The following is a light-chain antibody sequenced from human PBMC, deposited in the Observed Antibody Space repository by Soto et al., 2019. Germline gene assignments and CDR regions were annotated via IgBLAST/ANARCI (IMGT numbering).Light chain of an antibody. CDR3: QQYYDLLT. J-gene: IGKJ4*01. V-gene: IGKV4-1*01. Sequence: DIVMTQSPDSLAVSLGERATINCRSSQSVLYSSNNKDTIAWYQQKPGQPPRLLIYWASTRESGVPDRFSGSGSGTDFTLTISSLQAEYVAVYYCQQYYDLLTFGGGTKVEIK. CDR1: QSVLYSSNNKDT. CDR2: WAS.